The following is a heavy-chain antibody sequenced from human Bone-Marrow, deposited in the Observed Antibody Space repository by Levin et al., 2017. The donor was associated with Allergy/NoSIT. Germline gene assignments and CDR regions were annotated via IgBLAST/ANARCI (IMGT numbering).Heavy chain of an antibody. J-gene: IGHJ2*01. CDR2: IYPTDSDT. D-gene: IGHD3-16*01. CDR1: GYRFSSYW. Sequence: GESLKISCTASGYRFSSYWIGWVRQMPGKGLEWMGVIYPTDSDTKYSPAFQGQVTISADKSMNTAYLEWNSLKASDSAMYYCGRHARAFPPSCYFDLGGRGTLVTVSS. V-gene: IGHV5-51*01. CDR3: GRHARAFPPSCYFDL.